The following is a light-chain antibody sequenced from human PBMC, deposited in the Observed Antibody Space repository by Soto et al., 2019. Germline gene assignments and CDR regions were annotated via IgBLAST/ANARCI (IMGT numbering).Light chain of an antibody. CDR2: AAS. CDR1: QDISNY. CDR3: QQYDNLPIT. Sequence: DIQMTQSPSSLSASVGDRVTITCQASQDISNYLNWYQQKPGKAPQLLIYAASNLETGVPSRFSGSGSGTDFTFTISSLQPEDIATYYCQQYDNLPITFGQGTRLEIK. J-gene: IGKJ5*01. V-gene: IGKV1-33*01.